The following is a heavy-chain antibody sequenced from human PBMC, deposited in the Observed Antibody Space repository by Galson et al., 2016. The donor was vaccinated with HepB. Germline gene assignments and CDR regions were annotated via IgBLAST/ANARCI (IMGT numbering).Heavy chain of an antibody. Sequence: SLRLSCAASGFTFTTYAMTWVRQAPGKGLEWVAVISYDGGDKHYADSVKGRFTVSRDNSKNTLFLQMNSLRVEDTAVYYCAKLDCGRDCPRDDWGQGTQVTVS. J-gene: IGHJ4*02. D-gene: IGHD2-21*02. CDR1: GFTFTTYA. CDR2: ISYDGGDK. V-gene: IGHV3-30*18. CDR3: AKLDCGRDCPRDD.